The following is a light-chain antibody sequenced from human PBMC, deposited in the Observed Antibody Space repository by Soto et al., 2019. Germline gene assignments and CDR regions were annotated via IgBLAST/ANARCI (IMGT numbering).Light chain of an antibody. CDR1: QSVYNN. CDR3: QQYDASPIT. Sequence: EVVIAQSATALSLYPGELATLSCRASQSVYNNLAWYQQKPGQAPRLLIYGASRRATGIPDRFSGSGSGTDFTLSISRLEPEDFALYICQQYDASPITFGQGTRLEIK. V-gene: IGKV3-20*01. CDR2: GAS. J-gene: IGKJ5*01.